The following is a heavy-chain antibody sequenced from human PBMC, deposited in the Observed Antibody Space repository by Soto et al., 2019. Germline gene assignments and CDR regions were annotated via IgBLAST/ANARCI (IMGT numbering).Heavy chain of an antibody. CDR3: AKFFVETGGSSGWPWSFHF. V-gene: IGHV3-23*01. Sequence: GGSLRLSCAASGFTFSSYAMSWVRQAPGKGLEWVSVISGTGGTTYYADSVKGRFTISRDNSRNTLHLQMNSLRAEDTAIYYCAKFFVETGGSSGWPWSFHFWGQGTLVTVSS. CDR1: GFTFSSYA. D-gene: IGHD6-25*01. J-gene: IGHJ4*02. CDR2: ISGTGGTT.